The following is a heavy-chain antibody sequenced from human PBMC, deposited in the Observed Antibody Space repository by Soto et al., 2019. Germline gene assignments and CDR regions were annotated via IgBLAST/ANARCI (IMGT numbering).Heavy chain of an antibody. D-gene: IGHD3-9*01. CDR3: TRARLRYFDWFSTPFTDV. Sequence: PGGSLILSCTASGFTFGYYAMSWFRQAPGKGLEWVGFIRSKAYGGTTEYAASVKGRFTISRDDSKSIAYLQMNSLKTEDTAVYYCTRARLRYFDWFSTPFTDVWGQGTTVTVSS. J-gene: IGHJ6*02. CDR2: IRSKAYGGTT. V-gene: IGHV3-49*03. CDR1: GFTFGYYA.